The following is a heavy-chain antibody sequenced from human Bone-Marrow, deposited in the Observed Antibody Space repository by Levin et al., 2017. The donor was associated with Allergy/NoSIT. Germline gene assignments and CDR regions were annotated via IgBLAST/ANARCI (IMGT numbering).Heavy chain of an antibody. Sequence: RTGGSLRLSCAASGFTFSSYAMSWVRQAPGKGLEWVSSIHNSSGSTHYADSVKGRFTISRDNSKNRLYLQMYSLRAEDTAVYYCAKDLLYFYGSGSYDFWGQGTLVTVSS. V-gene: IGHV3-23*01. D-gene: IGHD3-10*01. CDR3: AKDLLYFYGSGSYDF. J-gene: IGHJ4*02. CDR2: IHNSSGST. CDR1: GFTFSSYA.